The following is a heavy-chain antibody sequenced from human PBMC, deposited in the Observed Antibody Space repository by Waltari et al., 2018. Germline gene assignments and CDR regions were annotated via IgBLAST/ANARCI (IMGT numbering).Heavy chain of an antibody. CDR1: GGLFSGCS. D-gene: IGHD2-15*01. V-gene: IGHV4-34*01. J-gene: IGHJ4*02. Sequence: QVPLQQWGAGRSKPSETLSLPSSLYGGLFSGCSCCGSRKPPGKGLEWIGEINHSGSTNYNPSLKSRVTISVDTSKNQFSLKLSSVTAADTAVYYCARDAYCSGGSCFDYWGQGTLVTVSS. CDR3: ARDAYCSGGSCFDY. CDR2: INHSGST.